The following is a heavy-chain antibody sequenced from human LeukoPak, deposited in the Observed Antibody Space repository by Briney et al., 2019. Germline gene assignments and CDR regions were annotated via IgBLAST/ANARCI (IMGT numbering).Heavy chain of an antibody. CDR3: AKGLVRGDPTYYFDY. V-gene: IGHV3-30*04. Sequence: GRSLRLSCAASGFTFSGYAMHWVRQAPGKGLEWVAVISYDGSNKYYADSVKGRFTISRDNSKNTLYLQMNSLRAEDTAVYYCAKGLVRGDPTYYFDYWGQGTLVTVSS. D-gene: IGHD3-10*01. CDR1: GFTFSGYA. CDR2: ISYDGSNK. J-gene: IGHJ4*02.